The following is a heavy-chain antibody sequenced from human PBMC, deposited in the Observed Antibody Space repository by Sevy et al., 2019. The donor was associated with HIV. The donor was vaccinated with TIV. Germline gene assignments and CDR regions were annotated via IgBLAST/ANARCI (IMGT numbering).Heavy chain of an antibody. CDR3: ARDGGCTSTSCLLYFDY. CDR2: ISSGSSYI. J-gene: IGHJ4*02. CDR1: GFTFSTYT. D-gene: IGHD2-2*01. V-gene: IGHV3-21*01. Sequence: GGSLRLSCAASGFTFSTYTMNWVRQAPGKGLEWVSSISSGSSYIYYADSVKGRFTISRDNAKNSLYLQMNSLRAEETAIYYCARDGGCTSTSCLLYFDYWGQAPPVTVSS.